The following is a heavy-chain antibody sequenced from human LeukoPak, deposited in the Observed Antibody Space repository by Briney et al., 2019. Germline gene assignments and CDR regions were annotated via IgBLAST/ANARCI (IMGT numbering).Heavy chain of an antibody. V-gene: IGHV3-30*04. CDR3: ARTLRGYTGIAAAGYFDY. Sequence: PGGSLRLSCAASGFTFSSYAMHWVRQAPGKGLEWVAVISYDGNNKYYADSVKGRFTISRDTSKNTLYLQMNSLRAEDTAVYYCARTLRGYTGIAAAGYFDYWGQGTLVTVSS. CDR2: ISYDGNNK. CDR1: GFTFSSYA. J-gene: IGHJ4*02. D-gene: IGHD6-13*01.